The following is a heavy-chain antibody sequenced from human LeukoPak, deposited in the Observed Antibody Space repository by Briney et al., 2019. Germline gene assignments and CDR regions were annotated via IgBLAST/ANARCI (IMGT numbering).Heavy chain of an antibody. D-gene: IGHD2-2*01. J-gene: IGHJ3*02. Sequence: SETLSLTCTVSGGSISSYYWSWIRQPPGKGLEWIGYIYYSGSTNYNPSLKSRVTISVDTSKNQFSLKLSSVTAADTPVYYCARGVVPAARPAFDIWGQGTMVTVSS. CDR3: ARGVVPAARPAFDI. V-gene: IGHV4-59*01. CDR2: IYYSGST. CDR1: GGSISSYY.